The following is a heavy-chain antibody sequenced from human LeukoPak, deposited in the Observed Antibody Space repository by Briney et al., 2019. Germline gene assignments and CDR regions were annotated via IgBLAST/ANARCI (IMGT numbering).Heavy chain of an antibody. CDR2: IKQDGSEK. J-gene: IGHJ4*02. V-gene: IGHV3-7*04. Sequence: GGSLRLSCAAPGFSFSSSWMNWVRQAPGKGLEWVANIKQDGSEKHYVDSVKGRFTISRDHAKNSLYLQMNSLRAEDTAVYYCARARYCGDGSCYFDYWGQGTLVTVPS. CDR1: GFSFSSSW. D-gene: IGHD2-15*01. CDR3: ARARYCGDGSCYFDY.